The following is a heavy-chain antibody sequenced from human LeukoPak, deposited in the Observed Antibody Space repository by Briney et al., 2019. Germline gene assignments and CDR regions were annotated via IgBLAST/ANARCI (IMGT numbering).Heavy chain of an antibody. CDR2: MKPNTGKT. Sequence: ASVKVSCKASGYTFNNYDINWLRQAPGQGLEWMGWMKPNTGKTGYAQNFQGRVTMTSNTSISTAYMELSSLRSDDTAVYYCARSAEISGYWPKVVVDVWGQGTTVTVSS. D-gene: IGHD3-22*01. V-gene: IGHV1-8*01. CDR3: ARSAEISGYWPKVVVDV. J-gene: IGHJ6*02. CDR1: GYTFNNYD.